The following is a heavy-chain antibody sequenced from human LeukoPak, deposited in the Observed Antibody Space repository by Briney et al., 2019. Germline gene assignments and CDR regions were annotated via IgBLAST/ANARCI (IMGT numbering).Heavy chain of an antibody. V-gene: IGHV3-48*01. CDR1: GFTFSSYS. Sequence: GGSLRLSCAASGFTFSSYSMNWVRQAPGKGLEWVSYISSSSSTIYYADSVKGRFTISRGNAKNSLYLQMNSLRAEDTAVYYCARGSSGYYNYYYYYMDVWGKGTTVTVSS. D-gene: IGHD3-22*01. CDR2: ISSSSSTI. CDR3: ARGSSGYYNYYYYYMDV. J-gene: IGHJ6*03.